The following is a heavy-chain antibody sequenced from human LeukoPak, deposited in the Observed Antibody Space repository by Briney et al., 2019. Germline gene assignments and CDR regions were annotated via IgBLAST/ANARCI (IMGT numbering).Heavy chain of an antibody. CDR3: ASYSSSWYYFDY. J-gene: IGHJ4*02. Sequence: PSETLSLTCTVSGGSVSSGSYYWSWIRQPPGKGLEWIGYIYYSGSTNYNPSLKSRVTISVDTSKNRFSLKLSSVTAADTAVYYCASYSSSWYYFDYWGQGTLVTVSS. CDR2: IYYSGST. D-gene: IGHD6-13*01. CDR1: GGSVSSGSYY. V-gene: IGHV4-61*01.